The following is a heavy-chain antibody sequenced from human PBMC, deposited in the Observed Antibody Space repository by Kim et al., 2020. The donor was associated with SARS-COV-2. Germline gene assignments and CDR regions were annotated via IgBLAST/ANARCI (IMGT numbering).Heavy chain of an antibody. V-gene: IGHV1-69*04. J-gene: IGHJ4*02. Sequence: SVKVSCKASGGTFSSYTISWVRQAPGQGLEWMGRIIPILGIANYAQKFQGRVTITADKSTSTAYMELSSLRSEDTAVYYCARDRGSGSYFGYFYYWGQGTLVTVSS. CDR1: GGTFSSYT. CDR2: IIPILGIA. CDR3: ARDRGSGSYFGYFYY. D-gene: IGHD1-26*01.